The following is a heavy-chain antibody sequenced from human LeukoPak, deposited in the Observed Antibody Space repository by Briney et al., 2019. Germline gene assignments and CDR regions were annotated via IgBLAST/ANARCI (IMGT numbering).Heavy chain of an antibody. J-gene: IGHJ1*01. CDR2: IIPIFGTA. Sequence: SVKVSCKASGGTFSSYAISWVRQAPGQGLEWMGGIIPIFGTANYAQKFQGRVTITTDESTSTAYMELSSLRSEDTAVYYCARDRCSSTSCYHLEYFQHWGQGTLVTVSS. CDR3: ARDRCSSTSCYHLEYFQH. V-gene: IGHV1-69*05. D-gene: IGHD2-2*01. CDR1: GGTFSSYA.